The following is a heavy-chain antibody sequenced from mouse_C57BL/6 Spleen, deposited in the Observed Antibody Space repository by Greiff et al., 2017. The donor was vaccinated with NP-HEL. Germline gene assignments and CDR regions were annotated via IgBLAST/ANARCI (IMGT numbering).Heavy chain of an antibody. J-gene: IGHJ4*01. CDR1: GFTFSNYW. CDR2: IRLKSDNYAT. Sequence: EVQGVESGGGLVQPGGSMKLSCVASGFTFSNYWMNWVRQSPEKGLEWVAQIRLKSDNYATHYAESVKGRFTISRDDSKSSVYLQMNNLRAEDTGIYYCTSAYYDYDGTLYYYAMDYWGQGTSVTVSS. V-gene: IGHV6-3*01. CDR3: TSAYYDYDGTLYYYAMDY. D-gene: IGHD2-4*01.